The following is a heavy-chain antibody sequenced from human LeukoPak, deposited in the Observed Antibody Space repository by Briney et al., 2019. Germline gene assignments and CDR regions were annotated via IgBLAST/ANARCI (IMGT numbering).Heavy chain of an antibody. Sequence: SQTLSLTCAVSGGSIRSGGYSWSWIRQPPGKGLEWIGYIYHSGSTYYNPSLKSRVTVSVDRSKNQFSLKLSSVTAADTAVYYCARAAVDAIDYWGQGTLVTVSS. CDR1: GGSIRSGGYS. J-gene: IGHJ4*02. CDR3: ARAAVDAIDY. V-gene: IGHV4-30-2*01. D-gene: IGHD3/OR15-3a*01. CDR2: IYHSGST.